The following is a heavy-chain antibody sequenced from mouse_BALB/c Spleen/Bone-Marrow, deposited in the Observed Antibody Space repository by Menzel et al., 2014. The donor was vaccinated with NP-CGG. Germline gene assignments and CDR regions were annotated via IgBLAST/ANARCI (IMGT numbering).Heavy chain of an antibody. J-gene: IGHJ4*01. Sequence: VLLVESGPGLVAPSQSLSITCTISGFSLTNNGVHWVRQPPGKGLEWLVVIWSDGSTTYNSALKSRLSISKDNSNSQVFLKMNSPQTDDTAMYYCARHRYYAMDYWGQGTSVTVSS. CDR2: IWSDGST. CDR1: GFSLTNNG. V-gene: IGHV2-6-1*01. CDR3: ARHRYYAMDY.